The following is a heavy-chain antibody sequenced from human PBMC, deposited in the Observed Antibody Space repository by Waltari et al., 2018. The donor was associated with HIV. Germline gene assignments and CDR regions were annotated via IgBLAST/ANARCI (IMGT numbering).Heavy chain of an antibody. D-gene: IGHD3-16*01. Sequence: QVQLMQSGAEVKKPGASVKVCCEASGYRATSYYMYWVRQAPGQGLEWMGWINPKSGGTNYARRLEGEVSLTRDTSINTVFLEFNRLTLDDTAFYYCARGGGPNSTGHWGQGTLITVSS. CDR1: GYRATSYY. CDR3: ARGGGPNSTGH. CDR2: INPKSGGT. V-gene: IGHV1-2*02. J-gene: IGHJ4*02.